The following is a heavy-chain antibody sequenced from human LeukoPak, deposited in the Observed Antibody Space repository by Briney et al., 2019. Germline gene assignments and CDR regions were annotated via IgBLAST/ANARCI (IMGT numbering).Heavy chain of an antibody. Sequence: PSETLSLTCTVSGGSISSSSYYWGWIRQPPGKGLEWIGSIYYSGSTYYNPSLKSRVTISVDTSKNQSSLKLSSVTAADTAVYYCARQSDGYYYDSSGHQGWFDPWGQGTLVTVSS. CDR1: GGSISSSSYY. CDR3: ARQSDGYYYDSSGHQGWFDP. D-gene: IGHD3-22*01. J-gene: IGHJ5*02. CDR2: IYYSGST. V-gene: IGHV4-39*01.